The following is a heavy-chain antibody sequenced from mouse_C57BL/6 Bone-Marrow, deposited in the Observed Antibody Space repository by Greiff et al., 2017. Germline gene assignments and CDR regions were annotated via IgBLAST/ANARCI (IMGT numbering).Heavy chain of an antibody. Sequence: EVQRVESGGDLVKPGGSLKLSCAASGFTFSSYGMSWVRQTPDKRLEWVATISSGGSYTYSPDSVKGRFTISRDNAKNTLYLHMSSLKSEDTAMYYGAIRGTVGYAMDYWGRGTSVTVSS. CDR3: AIRGTVGYAMDY. J-gene: IGHJ4*01. CDR1: GFTFSSYG. D-gene: IGHD1-1*01. V-gene: IGHV5-6*01. CDR2: ISSGGSYT.